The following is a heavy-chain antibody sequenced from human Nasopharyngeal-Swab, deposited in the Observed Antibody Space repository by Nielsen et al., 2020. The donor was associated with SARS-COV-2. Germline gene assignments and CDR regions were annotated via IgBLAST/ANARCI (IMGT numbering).Heavy chain of an antibody. V-gene: IGHV1-46*01. CDR3: VREDSGYSYGYSSGSAAFDI. CDR1: GYTFTSYY. Sequence: ASVKVSCKASGYTFTSYYMHWVRQAPGQGLEWMGIINPSGGSTSYAQKFQGRVTMTRDTSTSTVYMELSSLRSEDTAVYYCVREDSGYSYGYSSGSAAFDIWGQGTMVTVSS. J-gene: IGHJ3*02. D-gene: IGHD5-18*01. CDR2: INPSGGST.